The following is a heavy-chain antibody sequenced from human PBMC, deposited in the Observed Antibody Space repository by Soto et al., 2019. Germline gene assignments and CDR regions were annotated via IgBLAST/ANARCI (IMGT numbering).Heavy chain of an antibody. CDR3: ARQGFGPLHGLVDV. CDR1: GGSITSHY. J-gene: IGHJ6*02. V-gene: IGHV4-59*08. Sequence: SETLSLTCSVSGGSITSHYCSWFRQPPGKGLEWIGYIHHSGSTSYNPSLKSRVTMSVDTSKNQFSLKVNSVTAADTALYYCARQGFGPLHGLVDVWGPGTTVTVS. CDR2: IHHSGST. D-gene: IGHD3-10*01.